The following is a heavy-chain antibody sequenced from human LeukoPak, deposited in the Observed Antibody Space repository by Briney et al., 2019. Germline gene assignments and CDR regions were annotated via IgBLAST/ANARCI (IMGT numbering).Heavy chain of an antibody. CDR2: IYYSGST. V-gene: IGHV4-39*07. J-gene: IGHJ4*02. CDR3: ARRSRGHSDSSGYYSL. CDR1: GGSISSSHYY. D-gene: IGHD3-22*01. Sequence: SETLSLTCTVSGGSISSSHYYWGFIRQPPGKGLEWIGSIYYSGSTYYNPSLKSRVTISVDTSKNQFSLKLSSVTAADTAVYYCARRSRGHSDSSGYYSLWGQGTLVTVSS.